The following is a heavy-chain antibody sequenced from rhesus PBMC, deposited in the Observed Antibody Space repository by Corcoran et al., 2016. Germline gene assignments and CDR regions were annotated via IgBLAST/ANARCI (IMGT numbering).Heavy chain of an antibody. CDR2: ISGNMQIT. V-gene: IGHV4-147*01. CDR1: GVSLYGNY. CDR3: ARDAISLDV. Sequence: QVLLQESGPGLVAPSETLSLTCAVSGVSLYGNYWTWIRQSPGKGLEWFGYISGNMQITRYNPSLGGRVTISKDTAQNQYSLMLTSVTAADSAVYYCARDAISLDVWGRGVLVTVSS. J-gene: IGHJ5-2*02.